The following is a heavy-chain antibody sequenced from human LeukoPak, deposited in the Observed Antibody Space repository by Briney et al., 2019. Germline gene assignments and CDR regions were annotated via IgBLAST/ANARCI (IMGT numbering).Heavy chain of an antibody. CDR3: ARGGAARLHFQN. CDR1: GGSVSSGSYY. CDR2: IYYSGST. Sequence: SETLSLTCTVSGGSVSSGSYYWSWIRQPPRKGLEWIGYIYYSGSTYFNPSLKSRVTISVDTSKNQFSLNLNSVTAADTAVYYCARGGAARLHFQNWGQGTLVTVSS. D-gene: IGHD6-6*01. J-gene: IGHJ1*01. V-gene: IGHV4-61*01.